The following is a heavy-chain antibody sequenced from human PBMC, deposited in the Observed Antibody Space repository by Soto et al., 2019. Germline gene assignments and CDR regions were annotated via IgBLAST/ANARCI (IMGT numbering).Heavy chain of an antibody. J-gene: IGHJ4*02. CDR1: GGSISSYY. Sequence: SETLSLTCTVSGGSISSYYWRWIRQPPGKGLEWIGYIYYSGSTNYNPSLKSRVTISVDTSKNQFSLKLSSVTAADTAVYYCARTPYSSIWYREGYFDYWGQGTLVTV. V-gene: IGHV4-59*01. CDR3: ARTPYSSIWYREGYFDY. D-gene: IGHD6-13*01. CDR2: IYYSGST.